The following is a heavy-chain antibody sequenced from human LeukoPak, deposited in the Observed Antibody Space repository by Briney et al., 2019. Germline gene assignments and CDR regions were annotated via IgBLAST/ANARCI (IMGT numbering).Heavy chain of an antibody. D-gene: IGHD6-6*01. CDR3: ARDWYSSSSVVDY. Sequence: PGGSLRLSCAASGFTFSDYYMSWIRQAPGKGLEWVSYISSSGSTIYYADSVKGRFTISRDNAKNSLYLQMNSLRAEDTAVYYCARDWYSSSSVVDYWGQGTLVTVSS. CDR2: ISSSGSTI. J-gene: IGHJ4*02. CDR1: GFTFSDYY. V-gene: IGHV3-11*04.